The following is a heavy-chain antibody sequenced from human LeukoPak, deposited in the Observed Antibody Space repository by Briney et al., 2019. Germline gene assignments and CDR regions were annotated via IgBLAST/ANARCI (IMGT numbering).Heavy chain of an antibody. Sequence: PGGSLRLSCAASGFTFSNAWMSWVRQAPGKGLEWVGRIKSKTDGGTTDYAAPAKGRFTISRDDSKNTLYLQMNSLKTEDTAVYYCTILVRGVEYAMVDYWGQGTLVTVSS. V-gene: IGHV3-15*01. D-gene: IGHD3-10*02. CDR2: IKSKTDGGTT. J-gene: IGHJ4*02. CDR1: GFTFSNAW. CDR3: TILVRGVEYAMVDY.